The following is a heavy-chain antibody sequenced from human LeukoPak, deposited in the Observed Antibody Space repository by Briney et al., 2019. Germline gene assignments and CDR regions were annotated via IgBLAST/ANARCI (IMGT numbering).Heavy chain of an antibody. D-gene: IGHD1-26*01. V-gene: IGHV3-30-3*01. CDR2: ISYDGSNK. Sequence: AGGSLRLSCAASGFTFSSYAMHWVRQAPGKGLEWEAVISYDGSNKYYADSVKGRFTISRDNSKNTLYLQMNSLRAEDTAVYYCARSLSIVGATEFDYWGQGTLVTVSS. J-gene: IGHJ4*02. CDR1: GFTFSSYA. CDR3: ARSLSIVGATEFDY.